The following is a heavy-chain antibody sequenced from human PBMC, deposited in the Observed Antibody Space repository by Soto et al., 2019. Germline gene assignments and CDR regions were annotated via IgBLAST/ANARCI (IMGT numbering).Heavy chain of an antibody. CDR1: GYTFTSYG. V-gene: IGHV1-18*01. CDR2: ISAYNGNT. D-gene: IGHD2-2*01. CDR3: ARPGGSCSSTSCYLDY. Sequence: GASVKVSCKASGYTFTSYGISWVRQAPGQGPEWMGWISAYNGNTNYAQKLQGRVTMTTDTSTSTAYMELRSLRSDDTAVYYCARPGGSCSSTSCYLDYWGQGTLVTVSS. J-gene: IGHJ4*02.